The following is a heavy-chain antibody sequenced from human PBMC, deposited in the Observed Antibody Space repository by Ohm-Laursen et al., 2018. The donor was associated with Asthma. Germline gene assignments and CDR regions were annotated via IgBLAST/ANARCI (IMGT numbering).Heavy chain of an antibody. D-gene: IGHD1-26*01. J-gene: IGHJ4*02. Sequence: SLRLSCTASGFTFSSYAMSWVRQAPGKGLEWVSAISGSGGSTYYADSVKGRFTISRDNSKNTLYLQMNSLRAEDTAVYYCAKVSYGGSSTGIDYFDYWGQGTLVTVSS. V-gene: IGHV3-23*01. CDR2: ISGSGGST. CDR3: AKVSYGGSSTGIDYFDY. CDR1: GFTFSSYA.